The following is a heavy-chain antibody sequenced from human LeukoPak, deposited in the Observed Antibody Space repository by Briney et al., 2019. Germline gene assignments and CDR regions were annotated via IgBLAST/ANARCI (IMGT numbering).Heavy chain of an antibody. V-gene: IGHV3-15*01. CDR3: AKSMGNWNFPPLDAFDI. Sequence: GGSLRLSCAASGLTFSNAWMSWVRQAPGKGLEWIGRIKSKTDGETTDYAAPVRGRFTISRDDSKNTLYLQMNSLRAEDTAVYYCAKSMGNWNFPPLDAFDIWGQGTMVTVSS. CDR1: GLTFSNAW. CDR2: IKSKTDGETT. D-gene: IGHD1-7*01. J-gene: IGHJ3*02.